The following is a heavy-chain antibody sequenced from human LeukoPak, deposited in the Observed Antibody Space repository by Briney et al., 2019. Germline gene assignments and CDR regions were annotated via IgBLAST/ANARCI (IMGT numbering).Heavy chain of an antibody. CDR2: INSDGSST. CDR3: ARDSGADILTGYWFDP. D-gene: IGHD3-9*01. Sequence: QPGGSLRLSCAASGFTFSSYWMHWVRQAPGKGLVWVSRINSDGSSTSYADSVRGRFTISRDNAKNTLYLQMNSLRAEDTAVYYCARDSGADILTGYWFDPWGQGTLVTVSS. V-gene: IGHV3-74*01. CDR1: GFTFSSYW. J-gene: IGHJ5*02.